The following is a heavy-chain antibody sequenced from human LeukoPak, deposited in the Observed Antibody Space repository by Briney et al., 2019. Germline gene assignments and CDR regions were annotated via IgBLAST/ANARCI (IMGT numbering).Heavy chain of an antibody. CDR1: GYTFTSYG. Sequence: ASVKVSCKASGYTFTSYGISWVRQAPGQGLEWMGWISAYNGNTNYAQKLQGRVTMTTDTSTSTAYMELRSLRSDDTAVYYRARAPRYSSSRTPFDYWGQGTLVTVSS. J-gene: IGHJ4*02. V-gene: IGHV1-18*01. D-gene: IGHD6-13*01. CDR3: ARAPRYSSSRTPFDY. CDR2: ISAYNGNT.